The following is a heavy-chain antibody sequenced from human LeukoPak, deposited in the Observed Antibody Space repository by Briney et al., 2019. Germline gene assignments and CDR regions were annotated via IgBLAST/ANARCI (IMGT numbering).Heavy chain of an antibody. J-gene: IGHJ4*02. Sequence: SVKVSCRASGGTFSSYAISWVRQAPGQGLEWMGRIIPIFGTANYAQKFQGRVTITTDESTSTAYMELSSLRSEDTAVYYCARDSPVDYYYDSSGYYNHFDYWGQRTLVTVSS. V-gene: IGHV1-69*05. CDR3: ARDSPVDYYYDSSGYYNHFDY. D-gene: IGHD3-22*01. CDR1: GGTFSSYA. CDR2: IIPIFGTA.